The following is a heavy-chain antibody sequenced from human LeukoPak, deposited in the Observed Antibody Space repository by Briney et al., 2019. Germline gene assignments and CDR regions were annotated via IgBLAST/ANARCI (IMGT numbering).Heavy chain of an antibody. Sequence: MTSETLSLTCTVSGGSISSSSYYWGWIRQPPGKGLEWIGSIYYSGSTYYNPSLKSRVTISVDTDKNRFSLKLSSVTAADTAVYYCARVLGSGEYQLPASYYYYYMDVWGKGTTVTVSS. D-gene: IGHD2-2*01. CDR3: ARVLGSGEYQLPASYYYYYMDV. CDR2: IYYSGST. V-gene: IGHV4-39*07. J-gene: IGHJ6*03. CDR1: GGSISSSSYY.